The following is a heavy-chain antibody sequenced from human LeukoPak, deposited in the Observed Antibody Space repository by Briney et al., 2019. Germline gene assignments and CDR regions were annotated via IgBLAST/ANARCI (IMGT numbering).Heavy chain of an antibody. CDR3: ATGSGYYGSGSYFWFDP. J-gene: IGHJ5*02. D-gene: IGHD3-10*01. CDR2: FDPEDGET. V-gene: IGHV1-24*01. CDR1: GYTLTELS. Sequence: ASVKVSCKVSGYTLTELSMHWVRQAPGKGLEWMGGFDPEDGETIYAQKSQGRVTMTEDTSTDTAYMELSSLRSEDTAVYYCATGSGYYGSGSYFWFDPWGQGTLVTVSS.